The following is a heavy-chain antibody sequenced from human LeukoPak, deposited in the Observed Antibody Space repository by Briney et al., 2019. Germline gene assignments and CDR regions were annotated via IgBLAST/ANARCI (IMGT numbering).Heavy chain of an antibody. Sequence: GGSLRLSCTASGFPFIEYSMNWVRQAPGKGLEWISYIGIDSGNTKYADSVRWRFTISTDKAKNSLYLQMNSLRVEDTAVYYCARDHNYAFDNWGQGTLVSVAS. D-gene: IGHD1-1*01. V-gene: IGHV3-48*01. J-gene: IGHJ4*02. CDR2: IGIDSGNT. CDR3: ARDHNYAFDN. CDR1: GFPFIEYS.